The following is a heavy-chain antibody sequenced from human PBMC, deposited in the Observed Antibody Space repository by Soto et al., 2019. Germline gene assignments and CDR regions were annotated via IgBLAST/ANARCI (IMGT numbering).Heavy chain of an antibody. CDR1: GFIFSSHA. CDR2: ISGTAVST. V-gene: IGHV3-23*01. CDR3: VNWNDEDVD. D-gene: IGHD1-1*01. J-gene: IGHJ4*01. Sequence: EVQLLESGGGFVKPGGSLRLSCEGSGFIFSSHAMSWVRQAPGKGLEWVASISGTAVSTDYADSVKGRFTISRDNSKNTVSLQMDNLRVEDTATYYCVNWNDEDVDWGQGTLVAVSS.